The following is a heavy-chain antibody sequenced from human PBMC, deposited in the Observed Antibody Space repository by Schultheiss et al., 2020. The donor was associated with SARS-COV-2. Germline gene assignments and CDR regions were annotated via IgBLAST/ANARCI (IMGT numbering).Heavy chain of an antibody. CDR1: GYTFTSYD. J-gene: IGHJ3*02. CDR2: MNPNSGNT. V-gene: IGHV1-8*01. Sequence: ASVKVSCKASGYTFTSYDINWVRQATGQGLEWMGWMNPNSGNTGYAQKFQGRVTMTRDTSISTAYMELSRLRSDDTAVYYCARDFGVLTTPAHLRRRAFDIWGQGTMVTVSS. D-gene: IGHD4/OR15-4a*01. CDR3: ARDFGVLTTPAHLRRRAFDI.